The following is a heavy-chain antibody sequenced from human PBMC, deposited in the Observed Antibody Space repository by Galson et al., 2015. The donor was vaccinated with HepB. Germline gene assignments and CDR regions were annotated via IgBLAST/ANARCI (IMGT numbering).Heavy chain of an antibody. Sequence: QSGAEVKKPGESLKISCKGSGYSFTSYWIGWVRQMPGKGLEWMGIIYPGDSDTGYSPSFQGQVTISADKSISTAYLQWSSLKASDTAMYYCARHGSSGYCSGGSCYADYWGQGTLVTVSS. CDR2: IYPGDSDT. CDR1: GYSFTSYW. V-gene: IGHV5-51*01. CDR3: ARHGSSGYCSGGSCYADY. D-gene: IGHD2-15*01. J-gene: IGHJ4*02.